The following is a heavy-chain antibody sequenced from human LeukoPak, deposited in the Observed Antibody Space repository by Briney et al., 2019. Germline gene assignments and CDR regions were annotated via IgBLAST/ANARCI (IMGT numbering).Heavy chain of an antibody. CDR1: GGTFSSYA. D-gene: IGHD1-26*01. Sequence: PVKLSFKASGGTFSSYAISWVRHAPGQGLGRMGRIIPILGIANYAQKFQGRVTITADKSTSTAYMELSSLRSEDTAVYYCARAGGSYYYFDYWGRGTLVTVSS. V-gene: IGHV1-69*04. CDR3: ARAGGSYYYFDY. J-gene: IGHJ4*02. CDR2: IIPILGIA.